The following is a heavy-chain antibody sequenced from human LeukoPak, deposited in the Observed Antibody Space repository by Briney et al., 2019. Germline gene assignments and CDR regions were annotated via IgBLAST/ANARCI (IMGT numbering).Heavy chain of an antibody. CDR3: ARDREQWLVRPGYYFDY. J-gene: IGHJ4*02. CDR2: ISSSSNYK. D-gene: IGHD6-19*01. CDR1: GFTFSSYN. V-gene: IGHV3-21*01. Sequence: GGSLRLPCAASGFTFSSYNMNWVRQAPGKGLEWVSSISSSSNYKHYADSVKGRFTISRDNAKNSVYLQMNSLRAEDTAIYYCARDREQWLVRPGYYFDYWGQGTLVTVSS.